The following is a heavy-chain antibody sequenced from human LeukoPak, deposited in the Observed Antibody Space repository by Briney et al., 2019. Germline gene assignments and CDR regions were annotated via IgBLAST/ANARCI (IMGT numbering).Heavy chain of an antibody. CDR1: GFTFSSYE. CDR3: ARVPRSGNHFDY. J-gene: IGHJ4*02. V-gene: IGHV3-48*03. Sequence: GGSLRLSCAASGFTFSSYEMNWVRQAPGKGLEWVSYISSSGSAIYYADSVKGRFTISRDYAKNSLYLQMNSLRAEDTAVYYCARVPRSGNHFDYWGQGALVTVSS. D-gene: IGHD1-26*01. CDR2: ISSSGSAI.